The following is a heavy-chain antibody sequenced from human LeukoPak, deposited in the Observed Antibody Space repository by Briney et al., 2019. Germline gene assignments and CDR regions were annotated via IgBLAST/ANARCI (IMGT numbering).Heavy chain of an antibody. CDR3: ARGGSYFGN. D-gene: IGHD1-26*01. V-gene: IGHV4-61*01. CDR2: IYYSGST. Sequence: PSETLSLTCTVSGGSVNSGSYYWSWIRQPPGKGLEWIGYIYYSGSTNHNPSLKSRVTISVDTSKNQFSLQLSSVTAADTAVYYCARGGSYFGNWGQGTLVTVPS. J-gene: IGHJ4*02. CDR1: GGSVNSGSYY.